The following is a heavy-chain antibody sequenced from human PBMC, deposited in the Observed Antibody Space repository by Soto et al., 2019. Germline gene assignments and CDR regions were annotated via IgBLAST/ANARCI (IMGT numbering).Heavy chain of an antibody. CDR1: GYTFSSYG. CDR3: ARGGYYDSSGSRNYHYYGMDV. J-gene: IGHJ6*02. D-gene: IGHD3-22*01. CDR2: ISPYDDAT. Sequence: QAQLVQSGPEVKKPGASVKVSCKASGYTFSSYGISWVRQAPGQGLEWLGWISPYDDATKYAQNLQGRVRMTTATSTRTVYMDLRSLRSDDTAIYYCARGGYYDSSGSRNYHYYGMDVWGQGTTVTVSS. V-gene: IGHV1-18*01.